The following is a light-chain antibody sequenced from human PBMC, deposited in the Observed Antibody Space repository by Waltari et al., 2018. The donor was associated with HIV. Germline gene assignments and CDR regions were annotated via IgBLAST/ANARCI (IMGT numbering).Light chain of an antibody. Sequence: QSALTQPPSASGSPGQSVTISCTGTSNDVGAYDYVSWYQQHPGRAPKLLIYEVTKRPSGVPDRFSGSKSDNTASLTVSGLPAEDDGNYYCASYVDNDVLLFGGGTKLTVL. CDR2: EVT. J-gene: IGLJ3*02. CDR1: SNDVGAYDY. V-gene: IGLV2-8*01. CDR3: ASYVDNDVLL.